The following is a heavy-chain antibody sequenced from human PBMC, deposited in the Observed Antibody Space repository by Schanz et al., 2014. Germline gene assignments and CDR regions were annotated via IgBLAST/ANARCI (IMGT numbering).Heavy chain of an antibody. D-gene: IGHD6-13*01. CDR3: ARGLIAAAGGAFDY. V-gene: IGHV3-66*01. J-gene: IGHJ4*02. Sequence: ESGGGLVKPGGSLRLSCAASGFTFSDAWMSWVRQAPGKGLEWVSAINTGVNTYYADSVRGRFTMSRDNSKNTLYLQMNSLRAGDAAVYYCARGLIAAAGGAFDYWGQGTLVAVSA. CDR2: INTGVNT. CDR1: GFTFSDAW.